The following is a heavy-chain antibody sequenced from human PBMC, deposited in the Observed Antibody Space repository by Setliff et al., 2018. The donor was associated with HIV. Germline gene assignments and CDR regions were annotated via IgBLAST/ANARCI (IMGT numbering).Heavy chain of an antibody. Sequence: EASVKVSCKASGYTFTDYYMHWVQQAPGKGLEWMGRVDPEDGETIYAEKFQGRVTITADTSTDTAYMELSSLTSEDTAVFYSTTDHITGTYLDHWGQGTLVTVSS. CDR3: TTDHITGTYLDH. CDR2: VDPEDGET. D-gene: IGHD1-7*01. CDR1: GYTFTDYY. J-gene: IGHJ4*02. V-gene: IGHV1-69-2*01.